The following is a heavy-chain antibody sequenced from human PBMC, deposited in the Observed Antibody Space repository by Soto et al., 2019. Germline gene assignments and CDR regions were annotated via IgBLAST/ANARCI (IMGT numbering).Heavy chain of an antibody. J-gene: IGHJ4*02. CDR3: ARDKSPYSSGWHNRHFDY. Sequence: QVQLVESGGGVVQPGRSLRLSCAASGFTFSTYAMHWVRQAPGKGLEWVAVISYDGSNKYYADSVKGRFTISRDNSKHTLYRQMNSRRAEDTAVYYCARDKSPYSSGWHNRHFDYWGQGTLVTVSS. V-gene: IGHV3-30-3*01. D-gene: IGHD6-19*01. CDR1: GFTFSTYA. CDR2: ISYDGSNK.